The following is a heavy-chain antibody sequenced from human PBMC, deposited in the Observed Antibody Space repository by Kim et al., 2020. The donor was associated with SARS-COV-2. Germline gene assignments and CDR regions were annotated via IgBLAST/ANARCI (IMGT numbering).Heavy chain of an antibody. CDR1: GFTVSSNY. J-gene: IGHJ5*02. CDR2: IYSGGST. D-gene: IGHD6-19*01. V-gene: IGHV3-53*01. Sequence: GGSLRLSCAASGFTVSSNYMSWVRQAPGKGLEWVSVIYSGGSTYSADSVKGRFTISRANSKNTLYFQMNSLRVEDTAVYHCARHPKGSSGWYRVDPWCQG. CDR3: ARHPKGSSGWYRVDP.